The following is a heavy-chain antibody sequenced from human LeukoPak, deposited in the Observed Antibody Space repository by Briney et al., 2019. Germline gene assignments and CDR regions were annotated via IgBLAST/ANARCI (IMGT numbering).Heavy chain of an antibody. CDR3: AREISRTGVFDI. CDR2: IYSGGST. V-gene: IGHV3-53*05. J-gene: IGHJ3*02. Sequence: GGSLRLSCAASGFTVSSNYMSWVRQAPGKGLEWVSAIYSGGSTYYADSVKGRFTISRDDSKNTLYLQMNSLRAEDTAVYYCAREISRTGVFDIWGQGTMVTVSS. D-gene: IGHD2-8*01. CDR1: GFTVSSNY.